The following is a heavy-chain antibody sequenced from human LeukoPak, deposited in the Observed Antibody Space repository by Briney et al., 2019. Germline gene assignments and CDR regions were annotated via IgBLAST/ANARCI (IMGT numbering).Heavy chain of an antibody. CDR1: GYSFNSYW. CDR3: ARFAVHRRLTVAGQFGLDY. CDR2: IYPGDSDT. Sequence: GESLKISCKGSGYSFNSYWIGWVRQMPGKGLEWMGIIYPGDSDTRYSPSFQGQVTISADKSISTAYLQWSSLKASDTAMYYCARFAVHRRLTVAGQFGLDYWGQGTLVTVSS. V-gene: IGHV5-51*01. J-gene: IGHJ4*02. D-gene: IGHD6-19*01.